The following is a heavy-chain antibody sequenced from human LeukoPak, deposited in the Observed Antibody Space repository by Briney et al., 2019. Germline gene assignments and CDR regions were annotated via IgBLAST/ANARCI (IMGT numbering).Heavy chain of an antibody. Sequence: SETLSLTCAVYGGSFSGYYWSWIRQPPGKGLEWIGEINHSGSTDYNPSLKSRVTISVDTSKNQFSLKLSSVTAADTAVYYCAREDMERLFDYWGQGTLVTVSS. D-gene: IGHD1-1*01. J-gene: IGHJ4*02. V-gene: IGHV4-34*01. CDR1: GGSFSGYY. CDR2: INHSGST. CDR3: AREDMERLFDY.